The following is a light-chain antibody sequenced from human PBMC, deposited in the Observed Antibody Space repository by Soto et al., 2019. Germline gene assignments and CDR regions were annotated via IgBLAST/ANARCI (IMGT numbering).Light chain of an antibody. V-gene: IGLV2-14*01. CDR3: SSYTSDSGRI. CDR1: SSDVGDYDY. J-gene: IGLJ2*01. Sequence: QSVLTQPASVSGSPGQSITISCTGTSSDVGDYDYVSWYQQHPGKVPKVIIYEVSNRPSGVSNRFSGSKSGSTASLTISGLQAEDEADYFCSSYTSDSGRIFGGGTKVTVL. CDR2: EVS.